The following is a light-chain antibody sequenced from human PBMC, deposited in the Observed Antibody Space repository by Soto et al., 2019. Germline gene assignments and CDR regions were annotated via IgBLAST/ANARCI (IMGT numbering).Light chain of an antibody. CDR1: QDISNY. CDR2: DAS. V-gene: IGKV1-33*01. J-gene: IGKJ4*01. Sequence: DIQMTQSPSSLSASVGDRVTITCQASQDISNYLNWYQQKPGKAPKHLIFDASNVETGVPSRFSGSGSVTDFTFTIHSLQPEDAATYYCQQYEDLPLTFGGGTKVGIK. CDR3: QQYEDLPLT.